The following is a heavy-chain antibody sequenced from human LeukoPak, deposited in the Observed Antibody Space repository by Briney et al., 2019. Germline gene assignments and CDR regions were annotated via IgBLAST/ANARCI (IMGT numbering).Heavy chain of an antibody. V-gene: IGHV4-59*01. Sequence: SETLSLTCTVSGGSISSYYWSWIRQPPGKGLEWIGYIYYSGSTNYNPSLKSRVTISVDTSKNQFSLKLSSVTAADTAVYYCARAPGSGRSQWDWYFDLWGRGTLVTVSS. J-gene: IGHJ2*01. CDR3: ARAPGSGRSQWDWYFDL. CDR1: GGSISSYY. D-gene: IGHD2-15*01. CDR2: IYYSGST.